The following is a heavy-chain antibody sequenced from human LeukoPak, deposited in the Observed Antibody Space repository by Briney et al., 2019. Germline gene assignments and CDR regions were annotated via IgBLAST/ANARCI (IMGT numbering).Heavy chain of an antibody. CDR3: ARDPGYYGSGSYFRSDY. CDR2: IYYSGST. D-gene: IGHD3-10*01. CDR1: GGSISSSSYY. Sequence: PSETLSLTCTVSGGSISSSSYYWGWIRQPPGKGLEGIGSIYYSGSTYCNPSLKSRVTISVDTSKNQFSLKLSSVTAADTAVYYCARDPGYYGSGSYFRSDYWGQGTLVTVSS. J-gene: IGHJ4*02. V-gene: IGHV4-39*07.